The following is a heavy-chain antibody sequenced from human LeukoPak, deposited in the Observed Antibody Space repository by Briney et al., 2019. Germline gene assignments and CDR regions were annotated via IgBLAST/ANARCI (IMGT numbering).Heavy chain of an antibody. D-gene: IGHD6-19*01. CDR1: GGSISSGSYY. V-gene: IGHV4-61*02. Sequence: PSQTLSLTCTVSGGSISSGSYYWSWIRQPAGKELEWIGRIYTSGSANYNPSLKSRVTISVDTSKNQFSLKLSSVTAADTAVYYCARDQSSGWYYFEYWGQGTLVTVSS. CDR2: IYTSGSA. J-gene: IGHJ4*02. CDR3: ARDQSSGWYYFEY.